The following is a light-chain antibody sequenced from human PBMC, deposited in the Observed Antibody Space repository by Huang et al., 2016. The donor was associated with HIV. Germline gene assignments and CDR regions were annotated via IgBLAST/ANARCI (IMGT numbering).Light chain of an antibody. CDR2: GAS. Sequence: VMTQSPVTLSVSPGERATLSCRASQNVSSDLAWYQQRPGHPPRLLMYGASTRATRLPARFIGSGSGTEFTLTISSLQSEDFAVYYCQQYNKWPLFTFGPGTKVDIK. J-gene: IGKJ3*01. CDR3: QQYNKWPLFT. CDR1: QNVSSD. V-gene: IGKV3-15*01.